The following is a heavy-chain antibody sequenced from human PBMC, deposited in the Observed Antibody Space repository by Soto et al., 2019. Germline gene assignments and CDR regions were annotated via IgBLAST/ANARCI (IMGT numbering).Heavy chain of an antibody. V-gene: IGHV1-69*01. CDR3: AGGLGPYFDYVWGSSGYDY. CDR1: GGTFSSYA. J-gene: IGHJ4*02. CDR2: IIPIFGTA. D-gene: IGHD3-16*01. Sequence: QVQLVQSGAEVKKPGSSVKVSCKASGGTFSSYAISWVRQAPGQGLEWMGGIIPIFGTANYAQKFQGRVTITADESTSTAYMELSSLRSEDTAVYYCAGGLGPYFDYVWGSSGYDYWGQGTLVTVSS.